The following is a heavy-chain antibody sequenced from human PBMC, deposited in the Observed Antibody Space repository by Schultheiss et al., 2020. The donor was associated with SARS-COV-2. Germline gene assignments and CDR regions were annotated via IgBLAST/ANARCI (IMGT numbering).Heavy chain of an antibody. CDR2: IIPIFGTA. J-gene: IGHJ4*02. CDR3: ARHYIMGYSGYDSSSDY. Sequence: KISCKASGGTFSSYAISWVRQAPGQGLEWMGGIIPIFGTANYAQKFQGRVTITADKSTSTAYMELSSLRSEDTAVYYCARHYIMGYSGYDSSSDYWGQGTLVTVSS. D-gene: IGHD5-12*01. CDR1: GGTFSSYA. V-gene: IGHV1-69*06.